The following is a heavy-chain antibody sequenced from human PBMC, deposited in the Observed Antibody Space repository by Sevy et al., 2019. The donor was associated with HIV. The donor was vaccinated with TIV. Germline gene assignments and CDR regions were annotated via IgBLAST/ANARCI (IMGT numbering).Heavy chain of an antibody. CDR2: ISSSGGYT. D-gene: IGHD1-26*01. CDR1: GFTFISYA. Sequence: GGSLRLSCAASGFTFISYAMTWVRQAPGKGLEWVSTISSSGGYTYYSDSVNGRFIISRDNSKKTVDLQMNSLRAEDMAVYYCAIDPWALGGRPYGGQGTLVTVSS. J-gene: IGHJ4*02. CDR3: AIDPWALGGRPY. V-gene: IGHV3-23*01.